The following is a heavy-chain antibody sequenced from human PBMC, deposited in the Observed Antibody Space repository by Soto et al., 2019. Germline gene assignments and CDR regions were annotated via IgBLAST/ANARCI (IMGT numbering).Heavy chain of an antibody. V-gene: IGHV5-51*01. D-gene: IGHD2-2*01. J-gene: IGHJ5*02. CDR1: GYSLTSYW. Sequence: GESLKISCKGSGYSLTSYWIGWVRQMPGKGLEWMGIIYPGDSDTRYSPSFQGQVTISADKSISTAYLRWSSLKASDTAMYYCARLGIVVVPAATVGGWFDPWGQGTLVTVSS. CDR2: IYPGDSDT. CDR3: ARLGIVVVPAATVGGWFDP.